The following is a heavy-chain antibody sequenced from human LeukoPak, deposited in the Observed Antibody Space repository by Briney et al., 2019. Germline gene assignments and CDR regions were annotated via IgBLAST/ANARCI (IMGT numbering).Heavy chain of an antibody. J-gene: IGHJ4*02. V-gene: IGHV3-21*01. Sequence: GGSLRLPCAASGFTFSSYSMNWVRQAPGKGLEWVSSISSSSSYIYYADSVKGRFTISRDNAKNSLYLQMNSLRAEDTAVYYCARVGSSSWYCDYWGQGTLVTVSS. CDR3: ARVGSSSWYCDY. CDR2: ISSSSSYI. CDR1: GFTFSSYS. D-gene: IGHD6-13*01.